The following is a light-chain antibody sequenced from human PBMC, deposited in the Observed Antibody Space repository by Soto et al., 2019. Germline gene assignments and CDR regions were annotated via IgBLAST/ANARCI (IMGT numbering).Light chain of an antibody. CDR1: SSDVGGYNY. J-gene: IGLJ1*01. CDR3: SSYTSSSTLYV. V-gene: IGLV2-14*01. Sequence: QSALTQPASVSGSPGQSITISCTGTSSDVGGYNYFSWYQQHPGNAPKLMIYDVSNRPSGVSNRFSGSKSGNTASLTISGLQAEDEADDYCSSYTSSSTLYVFGTGTKLTVL. CDR2: DVS.